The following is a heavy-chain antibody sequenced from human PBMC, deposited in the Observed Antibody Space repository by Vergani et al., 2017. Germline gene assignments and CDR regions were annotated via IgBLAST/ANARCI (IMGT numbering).Heavy chain of an antibody. V-gene: IGHV4-4*07. CDR1: GASISSYF. CDR2: VHTDGTA. Sequence: VQLQESGPGLLKPSETLSLTCSVSGASISSYFWSSIRQPAGKGLEWLGRVHTDGTAFYNPSLRARVGLSADLSQSQFSLRMTSLTAADTAVYFCARDQWDDDGPRGWFAPWGQGILVTVSS. D-gene: IGHD5-24*01. CDR3: ARDQWDDDGPRGWFAP. J-gene: IGHJ5*02.